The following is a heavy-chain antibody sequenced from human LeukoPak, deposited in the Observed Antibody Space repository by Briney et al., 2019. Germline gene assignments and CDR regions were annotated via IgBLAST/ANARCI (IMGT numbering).Heavy chain of an antibody. CDR1: GFTFSSYA. D-gene: IGHD2-15*01. CDR2: ISSTGGST. J-gene: IGHJ4*02. Sequence: PGGSLRLSCAASGFTFSSYAMHWVRQAPGKGLEYVSVISSTGGSTYYANSVKGSFTISRDNSKNTLYLQMGSLSSEDMAVYYCAREYCSGGSCHKLFDYWGQGTLVTVSS. CDR3: AREYCSGGSCHKLFDY. V-gene: IGHV3-64*01.